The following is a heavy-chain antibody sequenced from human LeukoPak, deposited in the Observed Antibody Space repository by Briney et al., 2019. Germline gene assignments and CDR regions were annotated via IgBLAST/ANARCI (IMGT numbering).Heavy chain of an antibody. CDR3: AKEYCSSTSCYTTIDY. CDR1: GFTFSSYG. J-gene: IGHJ4*02. V-gene: IGHV3-30*18. Sequence: PGGSLRLSCAASGFTFSSYGMHWVRQAPGKGLEWVAVISYDGSNKYYADSVKGRLTISSDNSKNTLYLQMNSLRAEDTAVYYCAKEYCSSTSCYTTIDYWGQGTLVTVSS. CDR2: ISYDGSNK. D-gene: IGHD2-2*02.